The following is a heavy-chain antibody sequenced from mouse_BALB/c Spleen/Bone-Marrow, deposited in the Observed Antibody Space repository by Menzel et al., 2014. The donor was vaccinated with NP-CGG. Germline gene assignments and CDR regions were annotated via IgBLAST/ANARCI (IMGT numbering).Heavy chain of an antibody. V-gene: IGHV1S127*01. CDR3: TRGDYDWYFDV. CDR2: IDPSDSYT. Sequence: VQLQESGAELVKPGASVKMSCKASGYTFTSYWMHWVKQRPGQGLEWIGVIDPSDSYTSYNQKSKGKATLTVDTSSSTAYMQLSSLTSEDSAVYDCTRGDYDWYFDVWGAGTTVTVTS. CDR1: GYTFTSYW. D-gene: IGHD2-4*01. J-gene: IGHJ1*01.